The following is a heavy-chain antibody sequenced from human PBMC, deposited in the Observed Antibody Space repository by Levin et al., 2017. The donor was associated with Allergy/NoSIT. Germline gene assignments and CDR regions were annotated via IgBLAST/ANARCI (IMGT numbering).Heavy chain of an antibody. V-gene: IGHV1-18*01. Sequence: ASVKVSCKASGYTFTSYGISWVRQAPGQGLEWMGWISAYNGNTNYAQKLQGRVTMTTDTSTSTAYMELRSLRSDDTAVYYCARSQGNDILTGSDYFDYWGQGTLVTVSS. CDR3: ARSQGNDILTGSDYFDY. J-gene: IGHJ4*02. CDR1: GYTFTSYG. D-gene: IGHD3-9*01. CDR2: ISAYNGNT.